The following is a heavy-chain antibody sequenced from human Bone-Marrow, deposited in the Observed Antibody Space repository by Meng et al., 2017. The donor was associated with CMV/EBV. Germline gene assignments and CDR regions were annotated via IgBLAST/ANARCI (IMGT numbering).Heavy chain of an antibody. CDR1: GFTFSSYW. CDR3: ARDFRESYYDFWSGYNNYYYGMDV. D-gene: IGHD3-3*01. J-gene: IGHJ6*02. CDR2: IKQDGSEK. V-gene: IGHV3-7*01. Sequence: GESLKISCAASGFTFSSYWMSWVRQAPGKGLEWVANIKQDGSEKYYVDSVKGRFTISRDNAKNSQYLQMNSLRAEDTAVYYCARDFRESYYDFWSGYNNYYYGMDVWGQGTTVTVSS.